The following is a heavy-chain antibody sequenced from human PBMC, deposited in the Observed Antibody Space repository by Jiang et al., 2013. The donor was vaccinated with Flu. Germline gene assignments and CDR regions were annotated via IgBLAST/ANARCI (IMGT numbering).Heavy chain of an antibody. CDR3: ARRRGTRRFDP. V-gene: IGHV4-34*01. Sequence: TCAVYGGSFSGYYWSWIRQPPGKGLEWIGEINHSGSTNYNPSLKSRVTISVDTSKNQFSLKLSSVTAADTAVYYCARRRGTRRFDPWGQGTLVTVSS. J-gene: IGHJ5*02. D-gene: IGHD1-14*01. CDR1: GGSFSGYY. CDR2: INHSGST.